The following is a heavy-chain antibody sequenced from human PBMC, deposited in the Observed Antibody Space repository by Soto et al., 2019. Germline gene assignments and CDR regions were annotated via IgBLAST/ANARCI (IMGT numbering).Heavy chain of an antibody. CDR2: IYDSGST. CDR3: ARQPTTGDTDLWFAP. Sequence: SETLSLTCTVSGGSISSYYWSWIRQPPGKGLEGIGDIYDSGSTNYNPSPTSRVTVSVDTSKNQFSLKLRSLTAADPAVYYCARQPTTGDTDLWFAPWGQGTLVTVSS. J-gene: IGHJ5*02. D-gene: IGHD2-21*01. CDR1: GGSISSYY. V-gene: IGHV4-59*08.